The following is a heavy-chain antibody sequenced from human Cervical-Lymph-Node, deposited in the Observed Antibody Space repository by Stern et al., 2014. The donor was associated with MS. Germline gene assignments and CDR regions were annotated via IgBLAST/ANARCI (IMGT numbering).Heavy chain of an antibody. CDR3: AREVAGHRLGMMDV. D-gene: IGHD6-19*01. V-gene: IGHV1-46*01. CDR2: INPSGGST. CDR1: GYTFTSYY. J-gene: IGHJ6*02. Sequence: QVHPAEPGAAAKKPGASVTVSCKASGYTFTSYYMHWVRQAPGQGLEGMGIINPSGGSTSYAQNFQGRVTMTRDTSTTTVYMELRSLRSEDTAVFYCAREVAGHRLGMMDVWGQGTTVTVSS.